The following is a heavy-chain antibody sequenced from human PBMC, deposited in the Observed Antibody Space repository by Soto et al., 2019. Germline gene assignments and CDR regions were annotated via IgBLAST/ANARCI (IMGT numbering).Heavy chain of an antibody. V-gene: IGHV1-18*01. D-gene: IGHD2-21*01. CDR1: GYTFTSYG. Sequence: ASVKVSCKAPGYTFTSYGISWVRQAPGQGLEWMGWISAYNGNTNYAQKLQGRVTMTTDTSTSTAYMELRSLRSDDTAVYYCARDGIKVNYYYMDVWGKGTTVTVSS. CDR3: ARDGIKVNYYYMDV. CDR2: ISAYNGNT. J-gene: IGHJ6*03.